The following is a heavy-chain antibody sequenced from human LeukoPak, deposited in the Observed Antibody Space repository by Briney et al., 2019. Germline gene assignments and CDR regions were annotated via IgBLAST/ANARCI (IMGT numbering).Heavy chain of an antibody. J-gene: IGHJ6*03. CDR3: AASGWYYYYYYMDV. CDR1: GGSFSGYY. Sequence: PSETLSLTCAVYGGSFSGYYWSWVRQPPGKGLEWIGEINHSGSTNYNPSLKSRVTISVDTSKNQSSLKLSSVTAADTAVYYCAASGWYYYYYYMDVWGKGTTVTVSS. D-gene: IGHD6-19*01. V-gene: IGHV4-34*01. CDR2: INHSGST.